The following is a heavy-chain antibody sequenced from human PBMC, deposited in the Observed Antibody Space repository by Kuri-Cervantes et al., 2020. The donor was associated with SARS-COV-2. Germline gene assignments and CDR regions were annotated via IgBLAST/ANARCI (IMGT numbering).Heavy chain of an antibody. V-gene: IGHV1-2*02. Sequence: ASVKVSCKASGYTFADNGISWVRQAPGQGLEWIGWINPNSGGTNYAQKFQGRVTMTRGMSFSTAYMELSGLRSEDTAVYYCALHGSRVYDFWSGYSPYYYYMDVWGKGTTVTVSS. CDR1: GYTFADNG. CDR3: ALHGSRVYDFWSGYSPYYYYMDV. D-gene: IGHD3-3*01. J-gene: IGHJ6*03. CDR2: INPNSGGT.